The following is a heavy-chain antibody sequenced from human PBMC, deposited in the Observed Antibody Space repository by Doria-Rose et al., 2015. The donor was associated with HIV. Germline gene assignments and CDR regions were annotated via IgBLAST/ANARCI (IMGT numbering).Heavy chain of an antibody. CDR2: IFSDDER. D-gene: IGHD6-13*01. Sequence: QVTLKESGPVLAKPAETLTLTCTVSGVSLSSPGMGVSRIRQPPGKALEWLANIFSDDERSYKTSLKSRLTISRGTSKSQVVLTMTDMNPVDTAIYYCARIKSSRWYHKYYFDFWGQGTLVIVSA. CDR3: ARIKSSRWYHKYYFDF. V-gene: IGHV2-26*01. CDR1: GVSLSSPGMG. J-gene: IGHJ4*02.